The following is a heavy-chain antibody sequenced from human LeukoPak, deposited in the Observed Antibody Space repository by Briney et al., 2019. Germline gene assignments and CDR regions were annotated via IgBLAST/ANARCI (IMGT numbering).Heavy chain of an antibody. CDR2: INHSGST. CDR1: GGSFSGYY. J-gene: IGHJ3*02. D-gene: IGHD3-10*01. CDR3: ARLNSGAFDI. V-gene: IGHV4-34*01. Sequence: PSETLSLTCAVYGGSFSGYYWSWIRQPPGKGLEWIGEINHSGSTNYNPSLKNRVTISVDTSKNQFSLKLASVTAADTAIYYCARLNSGAFDIWGQGTMVTVSS.